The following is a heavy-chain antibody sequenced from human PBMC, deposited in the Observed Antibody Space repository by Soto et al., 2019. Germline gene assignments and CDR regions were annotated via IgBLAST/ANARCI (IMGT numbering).Heavy chain of an antibody. CDR2: ISGSDGST. CDR1: GFTFSSYA. CDR3: ARRSSSWYFDY. Sequence: EVQLLESGGGLVQPGGSLRLSCAASGFTFSSYAMNWVRQAPGKGLEWVSVISGSDGSTYYADSVKGRFTISRDNSKNTLKPQMNSLRAEDTAVYYCARRSSSWYFDYWGQGTLVTVSS. J-gene: IGHJ4*02. D-gene: IGHD6-13*01. V-gene: IGHV3-23*01.